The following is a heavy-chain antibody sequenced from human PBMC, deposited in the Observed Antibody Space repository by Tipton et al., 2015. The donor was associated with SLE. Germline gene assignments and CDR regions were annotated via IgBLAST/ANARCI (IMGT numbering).Heavy chain of an antibody. CDR1: GGSISSSSYY. CDR2: IYYSGST. J-gene: IGHJ4*02. D-gene: IGHD4-11*01. CDR3: ARGGDPGVTTSHY. Sequence: TLSLTCTVSGGSISSSSYYWGWIRQPPGKGLEWIGSIYYSGSTYYNPSLKSRVTISVDTSKNQFSLKLSSVTAADTAVCYCARGGDPGVTTSHYWGQGTLVTVSS. V-gene: IGHV4-39*07.